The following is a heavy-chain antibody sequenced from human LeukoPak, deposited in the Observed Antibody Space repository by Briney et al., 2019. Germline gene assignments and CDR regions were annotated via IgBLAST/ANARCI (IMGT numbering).Heavy chain of an antibody. CDR2: IYHSGST. V-gene: IGHV4-4*02. CDR1: GGSISSSNW. CDR3: ATVPRIPAVGNTEYFRH. Sequence: SETLSLTCAVSGGSISSSNWWSWVRQPPGKGLEWIGEIYHSGSTNYNPSLKSRVTISVDKSISTAYLQWSSLEAPDTAMYFCATVPRIPAVGNTEYFRHWGQGTLVTVSS. D-gene: IGHD6-13*01. J-gene: IGHJ1*01.